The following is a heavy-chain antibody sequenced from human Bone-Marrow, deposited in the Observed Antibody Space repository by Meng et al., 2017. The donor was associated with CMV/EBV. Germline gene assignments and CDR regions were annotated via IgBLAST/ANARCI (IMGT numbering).Heavy chain of an antibody. CDR2: INPNSGGT. CDR3: ARPDRNYCTNGVCYKY. V-gene: IGHV1-2*02. CDR1: GHTFTGYY. D-gene: IGHD2-8*01. J-gene: IGHJ4*02. Sequence: ASAKVSCTAYGHTFTGYYMHWVRQAPGQGLEWMGWINPNSGGTNYAQKFQGRVTMTRDTSISTAYMELSRLRSDDTAVYYCARPDRNYCTNGVCYKYWGQGTLVTVSS.